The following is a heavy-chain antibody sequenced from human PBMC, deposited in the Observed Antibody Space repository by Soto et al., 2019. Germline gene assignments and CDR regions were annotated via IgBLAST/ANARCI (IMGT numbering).Heavy chain of an antibody. CDR3: VRGGWGDYCGGDCYLGYFDY. CDR2: INPNSGGT. J-gene: IGHJ4*02. V-gene: IGHV1-2*04. Sequence: QVQLVQSGAEVKKPGASVKVSCKASGYTFTGYYMHWVRQAPGQGLEWMGWINPNSGGTNYAQKFQGWVTMTRDTSISTAYMELSRLRSDDTAVYYCVRGGWGDYCGGDCYLGYFDYWGQGTLVTVSS. D-gene: IGHD2-21*02. CDR1: GYTFTGYY.